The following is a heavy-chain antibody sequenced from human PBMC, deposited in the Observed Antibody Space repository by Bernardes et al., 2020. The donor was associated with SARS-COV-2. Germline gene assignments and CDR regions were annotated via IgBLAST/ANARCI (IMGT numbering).Heavy chain of an antibody. CDR1: RYTLSNYG. J-gene: IGHJ4*02. CDR3: ALGSGTSVTGENDY. Sequence: ASVKVSCKTSRYTLSNYGFTWVRQAPGQGLEWMGWISGYNGNTNYAQKFQDRVTMTTDRSTSTAYMEMRDLRSDDTAVYYCALGSGTSVTGENDYWGQGTLVTVSS. D-gene: IGHD1-1*01. V-gene: IGHV1-18*04. CDR2: ISGYNGNT.